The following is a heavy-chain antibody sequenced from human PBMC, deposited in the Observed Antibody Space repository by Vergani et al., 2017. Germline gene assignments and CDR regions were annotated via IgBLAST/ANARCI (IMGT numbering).Heavy chain of an antibody. V-gene: IGHV2-26*01. Sequence: QVTLKESGPVLVKPTETLTLTCTVSGFSLSNARMGVSWIRQPPGKALGWLAHIFSNDEKSYSASLKSRLTTTKDTSKSQVVLTMTNMDPVDTATYYCALTFGGGIVTGVHGYWGQGTLVTVSS. CDR3: ALTFGGGIVTGVHGY. J-gene: IGHJ4*02. CDR2: IFSNDEK. D-gene: IGHD3-16*02. CDR1: GFSLSNARMG.